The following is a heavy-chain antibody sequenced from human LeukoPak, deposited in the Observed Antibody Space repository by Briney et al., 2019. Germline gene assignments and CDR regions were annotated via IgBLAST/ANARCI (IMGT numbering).Heavy chain of an antibody. CDR2: IYYSGST. J-gene: IGHJ4*02. CDR3: ARLFVAAGIDY. CDR1: GGSISSYY. Sequence: SETLSLTCTVSGGSISSYYWSWIRQPPGKGLEWIGYIYYSGSTNYNPSLKSRVTISVDTSRNQFSLKLSSVTAADTAVYYCARLFVAAGIDYWGQGTLVTVSS. V-gene: IGHV4-59*08. D-gene: IGHD6-13*01.